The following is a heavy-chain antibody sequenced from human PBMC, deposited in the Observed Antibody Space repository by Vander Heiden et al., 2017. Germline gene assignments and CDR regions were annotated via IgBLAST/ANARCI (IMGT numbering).Heavy chain of an antibody. D-gene: IGHD2-8*01. V-gene: IGHV3-23*01. CDR3: AKLRGYCTNGVCYPTRYYYYGMDV. Sequence: EVQLLESGGGLVQPGGSLRLSCAASGFTFSSYAMSWVRQAPGKGLEWVSAISGSGGSTYYADSVKGRFTISRDKSKNTLYLQMNSLRAEDTAVYYCAKLRGYCTNGVCYPTRYYYYGMDVWGQGTTVTVSS. CDR2: ISGSGGST. CDR1: GFTFSSYA. J-gene: IGHJ6*02.